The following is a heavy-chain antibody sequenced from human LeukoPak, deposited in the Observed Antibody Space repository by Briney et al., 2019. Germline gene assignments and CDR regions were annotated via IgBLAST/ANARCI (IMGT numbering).Heavy chain of an antibody. V-gene: IGHV3-53*01. D-gene: IGHD3-22*01. CDR3: ATIRSRFDSSGYSQLGCFDH. Sequence: PGGSLRLSCAASGFTVSSNYMSWVRQAPGKGLEWVSVIYSGGSTYYADSVKGRFTISRDNSKNTLFLQMNSLRAEDTAVYYCATIRSRFDSSGYSQLGCFDHWGQGTLVTVSS. CDR1: GFTVSSNY. CDR2: IYSGGST. J-gene: IGHJ4*02.